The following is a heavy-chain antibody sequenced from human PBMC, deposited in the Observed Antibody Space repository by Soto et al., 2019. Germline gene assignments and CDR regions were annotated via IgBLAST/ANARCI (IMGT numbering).Heavy chain of an antibody. D-gene: IGHD1-26*01. V-gene: IGHV1-18*01. CDR1: GYAFTSYA. J-gene: IGHJ4*02. Sequence: VSVKVSCKASGYAFTSYAMHWVRQAPGQGLEWMGWVSAYNGNTHYEQKLQGRVTLTTDTSTSTAYMELRSLRSDDKAVYFCARGGQWDFLSDYWGQGTLVTVSS. CDR3: ARGGQWDFLSDY. CDR2: VSAYNGNT.